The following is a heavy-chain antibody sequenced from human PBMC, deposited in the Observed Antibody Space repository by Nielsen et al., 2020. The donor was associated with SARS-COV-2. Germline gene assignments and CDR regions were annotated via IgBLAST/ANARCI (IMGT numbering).Heavy chain of an antibody. V-gene: IGHV3-53*01. CDR2: IYSGGST. J-gene: IGHJ4*02. D-gene: IGHD5-24*01. Sequence: GESLKISCAASGFTVSSNYMSWVRQAPGKGLEWVSVIYSGGSTYYADSVKGRFTISRDNSKNTLYLQMNSLRAEDTAVYYCASSGDGYNWSYYFDYWGQGTLVTV. CDR3: ASSGDGYNWSYYFDY. CDR1: GFTVSSNY.